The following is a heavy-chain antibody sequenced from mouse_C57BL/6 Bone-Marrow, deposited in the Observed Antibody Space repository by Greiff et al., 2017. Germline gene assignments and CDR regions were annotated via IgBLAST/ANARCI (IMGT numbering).Heavy chain of an antibody. D-gene: IGHD1-1*01. CDR3: ARFIYYSGSSSGDY. Sequence: QVQLQQPGAELVRPGSSVKLSCKASGYTFTSYWMHWVKQRPIQGLEWIGNIDPSDSETHYNQKFKDKATLTVDKSSSPAYMPLSSLTSSDSAVYYCARFIYYSGSSSGDYSGQGTPLTLSP. J-gene: IGHJ2*01. CDR1: GYTFTSYW. V-gene: IGHV1-52*01. CDR2: IDPSDSET.